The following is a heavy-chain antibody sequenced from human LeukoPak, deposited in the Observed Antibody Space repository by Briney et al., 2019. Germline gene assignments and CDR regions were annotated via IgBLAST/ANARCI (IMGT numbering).Heavy chain of an antibody. D-gene: IGHD2-2*01. CDR1: GYTFTSYD. V-gene: IGHV1-46*01. CDR3: ARHPSPQLHHFDY. CDR2: INPTGDST. Sequence: ASVKVSCKASGYTFTSYDINWVRQATGQGLEWMGIINPTGDSTTYAQKFQGRVTMTRDTSTNTVYMELSSLRSDDTAVYYCARHPSPQLHHFDYWGQGTLVTVSS. J-gene: IGHJ4*02.